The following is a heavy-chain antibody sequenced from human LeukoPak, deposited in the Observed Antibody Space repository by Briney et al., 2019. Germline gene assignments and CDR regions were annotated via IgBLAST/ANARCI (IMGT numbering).Heavy chain of an antibody. J-gene: IGHJ4*02. CDR2: ISDIGSI. V-gene: IGHV4-59*08. CDR3: AGHHPRNTVDF. Sequence: SETLSLTYTVSGGSISSYYWSLIRQPPGKGLEWIAYISDIGSINYNPSLKSRVTISLDTSKNQFSLKLSSVTAADTAVYYCAGHHPRNTVDFWGQGTLVTVSS. D-gene: IGHD2/OR15-2a*01. CDR1: GGSISSYY.